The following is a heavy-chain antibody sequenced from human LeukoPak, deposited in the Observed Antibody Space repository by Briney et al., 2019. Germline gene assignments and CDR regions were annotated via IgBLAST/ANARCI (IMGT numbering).Heavy chain of an antibody. D-gene: IGHD1-26*01. Sequence: PSETLSLTCTVSGGSISSSSYYWGWIRQPPGKGLEWIGSIYYSGSTYYNPSLKSRVTISVDTSKNQFSLKLSSVTAADTAVYYCARWELLALAAFDIWGQGTMVTVSS. CDR1: GGSISSSSYY. CDR3: ARWELLALAAFDI. J-gene: IGHJ3*02. CDR2: IYYSGST. V-gene: IGHV4-39*07.